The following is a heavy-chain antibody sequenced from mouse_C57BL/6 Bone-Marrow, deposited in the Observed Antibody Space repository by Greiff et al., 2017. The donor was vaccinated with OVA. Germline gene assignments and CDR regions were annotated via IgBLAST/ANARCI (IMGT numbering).Heavy chain of an antibody. CDR2: ISGGGGNT. Sequence: EVKLQESGGGLVKPGGSLKLSCAASGFTFSSYTMSWVRQTPEKRLEWVATISGGGGNTYYPDSVKGRFTISRDNAKNTLYLQMSSLRSEDTALYYCARDYGNGLSFAYWGQGTLVTVSA. J-gene: IGHJ3*01. CDR3: ARDYGNGLSFAY. D-gene: IGHD2-1*01. V-gene: IGHV5-9*01. CDR1: GFTFSSYT.